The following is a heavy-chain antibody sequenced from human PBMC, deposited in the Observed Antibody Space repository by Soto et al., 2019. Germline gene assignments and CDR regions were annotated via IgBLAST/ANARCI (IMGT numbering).Heavy chain of an antibody. D-gene: IGHD5-12*01. CDR1: GATYSTSA. J-gene: IGHJ4*02. Sequence: SVKVSCKASGATYSTSAISGVRQSALQGLEWMGGINPILGTPDYAHKFQGRVTITADESTSTVYMELGSLRSEDTALYFCARGGVDVVATSAFDYWGQGTLVTVSS. CDR2: INPILGTP. V-gene: IGHV1-69*13. CDR3: ARGGVDVVATSAFDY.